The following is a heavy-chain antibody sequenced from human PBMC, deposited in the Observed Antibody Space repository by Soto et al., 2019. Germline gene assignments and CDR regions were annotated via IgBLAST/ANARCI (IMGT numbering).Heavy chain of an antibody. CDR2: INHSGST. V-gene: IGHV4-34*01. CDR3: ARGGFDFWSGYYMIY. Sequence: SETLSLTCAVYGGSFSGYYWSWIRQPPGKGLEWIGEINHSGSTNYNPSLKSRITISVDTSKNQFSLKLSSVTAADTAVYYCARGGFDFWSGYYMIYWGQGTLVTVS. CDR1: GGSFSGYY. D-gene: IGHD3-3*01. J-gene: IGHJ4*02.